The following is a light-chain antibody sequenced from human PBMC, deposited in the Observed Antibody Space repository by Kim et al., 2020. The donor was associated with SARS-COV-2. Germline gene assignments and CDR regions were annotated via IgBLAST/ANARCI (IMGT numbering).Light chain of an antibody. J-gene: IGKJ2*01. CDR2: AAY. CDR1: QSISNY. Sequence: DIQTTQSPSSLSASVGDRVTITCRASQSISNYLNWYQQKPGKAPKVLIYAAYTLQSGVPSRFSGSGSGTDFTLTISSLQPEDFATYYCQQSYIKPPKYTFGQGTKLEI. CDR3: QQSYIKPPKYT. V-gene: IGKV1-39*01.